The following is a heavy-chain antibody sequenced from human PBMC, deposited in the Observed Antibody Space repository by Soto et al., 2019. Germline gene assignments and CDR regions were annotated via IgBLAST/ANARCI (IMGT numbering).Heavy chain of an antibody. CDR2: IDWDDDN. J-gene: IGHJ4*02. Sequence: SGPTLVNPTQTLTLTCTFSGFSLSTSGMCVSWIRQPPGKALEWLALIDWDDDNYYSTSLKTRLTISKDTSKNQVVLTMTNMDPVDTATYYCARMGYCSSTSCYGDFDYWGQGTLVTVSS. CDR3: ARMGYCSSTSCYGDFDY. V-gene: IGHV2-70*01. CDR1: GFSLSTSGMC. D-gene: IGHD2-2*01.